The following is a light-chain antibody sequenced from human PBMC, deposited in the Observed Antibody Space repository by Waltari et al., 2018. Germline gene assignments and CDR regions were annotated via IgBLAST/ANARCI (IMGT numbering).Light chain of an antibody. CDR1: QSVGSN. CDR3: QQYNSWPPVT. J-gene: IGKJ1*01. V-gene: IGKV3-15*01. Sequence: EIVMTQSPATLSVFPGERATLSCRASQSVGSNLVWYQQKPGQAPRLLIYGASTRVTGIPARFSGSGSGTEFTLTISSLQSEDFAVYYCQQYNSWPPVTFGQGTKVEIK. CDR2: GAS.